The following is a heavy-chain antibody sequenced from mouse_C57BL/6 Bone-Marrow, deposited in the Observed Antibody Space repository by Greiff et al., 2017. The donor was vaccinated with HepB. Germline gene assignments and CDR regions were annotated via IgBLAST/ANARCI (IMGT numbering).Heavy chain of an antibody. D-gene: IGHD1-1*01. CDR3: ARPGSSPYYFDY. V-gene: IGHV1-55*01. CDR2: IYPGSGST. CDR1: GYTLTSYW. Sequence: QVQLQQPGAELVKPGASVKMSCKASGYTLTSYWITWVKQRPGQGLEWIGDIYPGSGSTNYNEKFKSKATLTVDTSSSTAYMQLSSLTSEDSAVYYCARPGSSPYYFDYWGQGTTLTVSS. J-gene: IGHJ2*01.